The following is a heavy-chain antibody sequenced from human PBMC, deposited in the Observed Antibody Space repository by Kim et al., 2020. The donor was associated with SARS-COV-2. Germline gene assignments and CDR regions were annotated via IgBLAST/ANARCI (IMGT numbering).Heavy chain of an antibody. V-gene: IGHV3-74*03. Sequence: RRQTYAHAGKGRFTSSSDNSQNTLYLQMNRLRAEDTAVYYCARGSNGPYWGQGTLVTVSS. J-gene: IGHJ4*02. CDR2: RRQ. CDR3: ARGSNGPY.